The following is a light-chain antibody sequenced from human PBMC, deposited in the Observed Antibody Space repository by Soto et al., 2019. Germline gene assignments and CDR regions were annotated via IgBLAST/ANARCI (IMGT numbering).Light chain of an antibody. CDR1: EDTKHY. J-gene: IGKJ5*01. CDR3: QQYENLTST. CDR2: IXS. Sequence: DIRMSQSPSSISASVGGIVTITXQAREDTKHYVNWHQQNRGXAPKXXXAIXSVLETGGPSRLSGSGSATDFTFTISSLHPEYIATYYCQQYENLTSTFEQGTRLEIK. V-gene: IGKV1-33*01.